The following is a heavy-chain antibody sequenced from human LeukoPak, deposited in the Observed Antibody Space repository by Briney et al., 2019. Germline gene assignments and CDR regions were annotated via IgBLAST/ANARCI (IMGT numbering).Heavy chain of an antibody. D-gene: IGHD3-3*01. CDR1: GFAFSSHW. CDR2: VKNDGSST. V-gene: IGHV3-74*01. Sequence: HPGGSLRLSCAASGFAFSSHWMHWVRQAPGKGLVWVSHVKNDGSSTNYADSVRGRFTISRDNAKNTLYLQMNSPRDEDTAVYYCARGNDYWSGYIDYWGQGTLVTVSS. CDR3: ARGNDYWSGYIDY. J-gene: IGHJ4*02.